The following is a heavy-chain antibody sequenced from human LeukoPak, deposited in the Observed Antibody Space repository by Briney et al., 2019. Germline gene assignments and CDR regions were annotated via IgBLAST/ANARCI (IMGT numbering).Heavy chain of an antibody. CDR1: GFTVSSNY. V-gene: IGHV3-13*01. D-gene: IGHD3-22*01. CDR2: IGTAGDT. J-gene: IGHJ4*02. Sequence: PGGSLRLSCAASGFTVSSNYMSWVRQAPGKGLEWVSAIGTAGDTYYPGSVKGRFTISRENAKNSLYLQMNSLRAGDTAVYYCARASDYYDSSGYYTFFDYWGQGTLVTVSS. CDR3: ARASDYYDSSGYYTFFDY.